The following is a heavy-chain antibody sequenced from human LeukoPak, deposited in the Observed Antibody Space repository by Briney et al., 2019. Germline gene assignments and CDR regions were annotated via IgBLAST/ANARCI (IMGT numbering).Heavy chain of an antibody. CDR3: ARDRREVGLLWFGESPSDWFDP. CDR2: ISAYNGNT. CDR1: GYTFTSYG. V-gene: IGHV1-18*01. D-gene: IGHD3-10*01. J-gene: IGHJ5*02. Sequence: GASVKVSCKASGYTFTSYGISWVRQAPGQGLEWMGWISAYNGNTNYAQKLQGRVTMTTDTSTSTAYMELRSLRSDDTAVYYCARDRREVGLLWFGESPSDWFDPWGQGTLVTVSS.